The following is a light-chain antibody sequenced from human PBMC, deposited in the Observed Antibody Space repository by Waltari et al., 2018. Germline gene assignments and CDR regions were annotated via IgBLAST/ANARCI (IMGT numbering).Light chain of an antibody. CDR1: QNINSW. CDR2: KAS. V-gene: IGKV1-5*03. Sequence: DIQMTQSPSTLSASVGDRVTITCRASQNINSWLAWDQQKPGKAPKLLLYKASSLETGVPSRFSGSESGTEFTLTINRLPPDDFATYYCQQYNSYHIFTFGPGTKVEI. CDR3: QQYNSYHIFT. J-gene: IGKJ3*01.